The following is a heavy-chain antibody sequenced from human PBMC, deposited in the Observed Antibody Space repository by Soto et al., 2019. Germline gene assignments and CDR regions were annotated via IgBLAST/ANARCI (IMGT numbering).Heavy chain of an antibody. J-gene: IGHJ4*02. CDR2: FDPEDGET. CDR3: AAGGTRWLHSPFDY. V-gene: IGHV1-24*01. CDR1: GHTLTELS. Sequence: QVQLVQSGAEVRKPGASVKVSCKVSGHTLTELSMHWVRQAPGKGLEWMGGFDPEDGETISAQKFQGRVTVTEDTSTDSTYLELSSLRSEDTDVYYCAAGGTRWLHSPFDYWGQGTLVTISS. D-gene: IGHD1-1*01.